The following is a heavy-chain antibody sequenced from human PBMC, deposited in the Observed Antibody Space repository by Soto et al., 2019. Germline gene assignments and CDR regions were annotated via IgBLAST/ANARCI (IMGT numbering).Heavy chain of an antibody. J-gene: IGHJ4*02. D-gene: IGHD2-15*01. Sequence: SETLSLTCSVCGGSISSYYWSCIRQPPGKGLEWIGYIYYSGSTNYNPSLKSRVTISVDTSKNQFSLKLSSVTAADTAVYYCARGGHCSGGSCFPYDYWGQGTLVTVSS. CDR3: ARGGHCSGGSCFPYDY. CDR1: GGSISSYY. CDR2: IYYSGST. V-gene: IGHV4-59*01.